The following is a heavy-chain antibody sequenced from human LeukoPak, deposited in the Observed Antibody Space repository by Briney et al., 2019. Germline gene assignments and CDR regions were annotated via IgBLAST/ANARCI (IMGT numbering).Heavy chain of an antibody. V-gene: IGHV6-1*01. J-gene: IGHJ4*02. CDR2: TYYRSKWYN. D-gene: IGHD3-10*01. CDR1: GDSVSSNSAA. CDR3: AREIPYYYGSGSYYNSGFDY. Sequence: SQTLSLTCAISGDSVSSNSAAWNWIRQSPSRGLEWLGRTYYRSKWYNDYAVSVKSRITINPDTSKNQFSLQLNSVTPEDTAAYYCAREIPYYYGSGSYYNSGFDYWGQGTLVTVSS.